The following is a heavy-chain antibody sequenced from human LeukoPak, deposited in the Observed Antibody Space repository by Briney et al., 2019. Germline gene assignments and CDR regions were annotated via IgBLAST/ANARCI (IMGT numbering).Heavy chain of an antibody. CDR1: GFTFSAYW. D-gene: IGHD3-22*01. CDR3: TSKTTDYYDSSGVGGH. J-gene: IGHJ4*02. Sequence: PGGSLRLSCAASGFTFSAYWVHWVRQAPGKGLVWVSRINSDGSSTSYADSVKGRFTISRDNAKNTLYLQMNSLRAEDTAVYYCTSKTTDYYDSSGVGGHWGQGTLVTVSS. V-gene: IGHV3-74*01. CDR2: INSDGSST.